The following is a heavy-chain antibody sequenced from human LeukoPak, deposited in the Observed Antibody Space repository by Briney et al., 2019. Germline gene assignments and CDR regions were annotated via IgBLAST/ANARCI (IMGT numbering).Heavy chain of an antibody. V-gene: IGHV5-51*01. Sequence: PGESLKISCKGSGYSFTSYWIGWVRQMPGKGLEWMGIIYPGDSDTRYSPFFQGQVTISADKSISTAYLQWSSLKASDTAMYYCARHAFDSSGYYQKYFQHWGQGTLVTVSS. CDR2: IYPGDSDT. CDR3: ARHAFDSSGYYQKYFQH. D-gene: IGHD3-22*01. J-gene: IGHJ1*01. CDR1: GYSFTSYW.